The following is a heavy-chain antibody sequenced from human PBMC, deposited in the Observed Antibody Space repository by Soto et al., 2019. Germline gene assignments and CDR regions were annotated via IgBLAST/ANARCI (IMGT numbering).Heavy chain of an antibody. J-gene: IGHJ6*02. D-gene: IGHD2-2*01. CDR1: GFSFGSYS. CDR3: ARLRYCSSAACKYYCYYYGMDG. V-gene: IGHV3-48*02. CDR2: ISGRGTTT. Sequence: PRLSLRLACEASGFSFGSYSMNWVRPAPGTAPEWVSFISGRGTTTYYSDSVKGRFTVSRDTAKNSLSLEVNSLRDADPAVYYCARLRYCSSAACKYYCYYYGMDGWGQGTRVTVSS.